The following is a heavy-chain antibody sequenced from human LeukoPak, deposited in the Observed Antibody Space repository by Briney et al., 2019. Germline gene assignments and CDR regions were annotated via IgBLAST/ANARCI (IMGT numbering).Heavy chain of an antibody. CDR1: GFTFSSYA. J-gene: IGHJ4*02. CDR2: IRGSGGST. V-gene: IGHV3-23*01. Sequence: PGGSLRLSCAASGFTFSSYAMSWVRQAPGKGLEWVSAIRGSGGSTYYADSVKGRFTISRDNSKNTLYLQMNSLRAEDTAVYYCAKSKSYESALDYWGQGTLVTVSS. D-gene: IGHD5-18*01. CDR3: AKSKSYESALDY.